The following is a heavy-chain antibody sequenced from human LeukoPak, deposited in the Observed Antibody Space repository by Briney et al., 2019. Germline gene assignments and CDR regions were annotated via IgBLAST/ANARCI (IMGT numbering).Heavy chain of an antibody. CDR1: GFTFSDYG. Sequence: GGSLRLSCAASGFTFSDYGMHWVRQTPGKGLEWVAVISYDGSNKYYAYSVKRRFTISRDNSKNTLYLQMNSLRAEDTAVFYCAKDTQSYYYGSGSYYKNFDHWGQGTLVTVSS. CDR2: ISYDGSNK. CDR3: AKDTQSYYYGSGSYYKNFDH. V-gene: IGHV3-30*18. D-gene: IGHD3-10*01. J-gene: IGHJ4*02.